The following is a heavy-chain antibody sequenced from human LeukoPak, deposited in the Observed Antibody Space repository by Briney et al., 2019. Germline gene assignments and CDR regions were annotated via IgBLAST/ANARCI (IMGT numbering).Heavy chain of an antibody. D-gene: IGHD3-10*01. CDR1: GGSLSSYY. V-gene: IGHV4-59*12. CDR3: ARGQWFRAF. J-gene: IGHJ4*02. CDR2: IYYSGST. Sequence: SETLSLTCTVSGGSLSSYYWSWIRQPPEKGLEWIGYIYYSGSTNYNPSLKSRVTISVDTSKNQFSLKMNSVTAADTAVYYCARGQWFRAFWSRGTPVTVSS.